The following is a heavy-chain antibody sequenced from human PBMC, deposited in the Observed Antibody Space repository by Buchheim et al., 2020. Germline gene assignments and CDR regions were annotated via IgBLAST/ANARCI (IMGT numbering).Heavy chain of an antibody. V-gene: IGHV3-30*03. CDR1: GFSLSDAG. CDR3: ARDRFQTSGTFFDY. J-gene: IGHJ4*02. D-gene: IGHD1-26*01. CDR2: VSKDGSTK. Sequence: QVQLVESGGGVVQPGRSLRLSCVVSGFSLSDAGMYWVRQTPGKGLEWVAVVSKDGSTKYYADSVKGRFTFSRDNSKNTVYLQMNSLRPEDTALYYCARDRFQTSGTFFDYWGQGTL.